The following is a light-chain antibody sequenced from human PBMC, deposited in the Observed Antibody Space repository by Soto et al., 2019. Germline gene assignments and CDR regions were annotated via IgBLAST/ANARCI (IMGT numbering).Light chain of an antibody. V-gene: IGKV1-5*03. J-gene: IGKJ2*01. Sequence: DIQMTQSPSTLSASVGDRVTITCRARQNIVNWLAWYQQKPGKAPNLLIYVSSTLQRGVPSRFSGSGSGTEFTLTISSLQPDDFATYYCQQYDSHPMYTFGQGTKVDIK. CDR2: VSS. CDR3: QQYDSHPMYT. CDR1: QNIVNW.